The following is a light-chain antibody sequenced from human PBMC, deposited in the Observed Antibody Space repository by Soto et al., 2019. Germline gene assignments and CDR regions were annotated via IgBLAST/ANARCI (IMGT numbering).Light chain of an antibody. CDR2: EGS. Sequence: QSVLTQPAAVSGSPGQTITISCIGSNSDIGSYNLVSWYRQHPGNVPKLLIYEGSRRPSGISNRFSGSKSANTASLTISGLQAEDEADYYCYSKITGGSVVFGTGTKLTVL. CDR1: NSDIGSYNL. V-gene: IGLV2-23*01. CDR3: YSKITGGSVV. J-gene: IGLJ1*01.